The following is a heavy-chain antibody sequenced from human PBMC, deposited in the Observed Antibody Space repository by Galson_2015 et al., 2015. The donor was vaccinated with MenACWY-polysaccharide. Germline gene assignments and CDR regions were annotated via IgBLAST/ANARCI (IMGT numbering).Heavy chain of an antibody. V-gene: IGHV3-33*01. CDR1: GSKFRGSG. J-gene: IGHJ3*02. Sequence: SLRLSCAASGSKFRGSGMHWVRQAPGKGLEWVAVIQYDGSQKQYTDSVRGRFSISRDNSKNTLYLEMNSLRAEDTALYHCAREGSRIVFHAFDIWGQGTMVIVSS. D-gene: IGHD3-10*02. CDR3: AREGSRIVFHAFDI. CDR2: IQYDGSQK.